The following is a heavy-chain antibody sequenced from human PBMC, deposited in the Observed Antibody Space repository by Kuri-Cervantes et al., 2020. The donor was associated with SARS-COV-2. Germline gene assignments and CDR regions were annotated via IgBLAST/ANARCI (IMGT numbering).Heavy chain of an antibody. CDR2: ISSSSSYI. V-gene: IGHV3-21*01. CDR3: ARDRYNWNIDY. CDR1: GFTFSSYS. D-gene: IGHD1-20*01. J-gene: IGHJ4*02. Sequence: ETLSLTCAASGFTFSSYSMNWVRQAPGKGLEWVSSISSSSSYIYYADSVKGRFTISRDNAKNSLYLRMNSLRAEDTAVYYCARDRYNWNIDYWGQGTLVTVSS.